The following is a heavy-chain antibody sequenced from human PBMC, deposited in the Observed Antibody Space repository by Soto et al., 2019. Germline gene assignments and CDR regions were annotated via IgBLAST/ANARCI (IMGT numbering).Heavy chain of an antibody. Sequence: PGGSLRLSCATSGFTFSSYGMHWVRQAPGKGLEWVAGIWSDGSSTIYADSVKGRFTISRDNAKNTLYLQMNSLRAEDTAVYYCARALRYSSGWYRFDYWGQGTLVTVSS. J-gene: IGHJ4*02. CDR2: IWSDGSST. V-gene: IGHV3-33*01. CDR1: GFTFSSYG. CDR3: ARALRYSSGWYRFDY. D-gene: IGHD6-19*01.